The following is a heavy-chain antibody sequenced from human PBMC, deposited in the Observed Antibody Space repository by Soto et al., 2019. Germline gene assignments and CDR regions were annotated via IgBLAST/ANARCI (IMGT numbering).Heavy chain of an antibody. J-gene: IGHJ5*02. D-gene: IGHD4-4*01. CDR1: GFTVSSNY. V-gene: IGHV3-66*01. Sequence: GGSLRLSCAASGFTVSSNYMSWVRQAPGKGLEWVSVIYSGGSTYYADSVKGRFTISRDNSNNTLYLQMNSLRAEDTAVYYCARTFYSNSVFRWFDPWGQGTLVTVSS. CDR2: IYSGGST. CDR3: ARTFYSNSVFRWFDP.